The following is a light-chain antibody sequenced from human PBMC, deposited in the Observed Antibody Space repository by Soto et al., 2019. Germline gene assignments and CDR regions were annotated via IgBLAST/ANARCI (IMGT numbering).Light chain of an antibody. Sequence: QSVLTQPPSASGTPGQRVTISCSGSNSNIGSNTVNWYQQLPGTAPKLLIYSNNQRPSGVPDRFSGSKSGTSASLAISGLQSDDEPDYYCAAWDDNLNGPHWVFGGGTKLTVL. CDR2: SNN. CDR3: AAWDDNLNGPHWV. J-gene: IGLJ3*02. CDR1: NSNIGSNT. V-gene: IGLV1-44*01.